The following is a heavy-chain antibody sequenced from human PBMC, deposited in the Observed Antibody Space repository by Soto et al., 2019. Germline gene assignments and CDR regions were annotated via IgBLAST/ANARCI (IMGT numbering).Heavy chain of an antibody. CDR3: ARDRITMVRGVLRGLDY. CDR1: GFTFSSYG. J-gene: IGHJ4*02. D-gene: IGHD3-10*01. CDR2: IWYDGSNK. V-gene: IGHV3-33*01. Sequence: GGPLRLSCAASGFTFSSYGMHWVRQAPGKGLEWVAVIWYDGSNKYYADSVKGRFTISRDNSKNTLYLQMNSLRAEDTAVYYCARDRITMVRGVLRGLDYWGQGTLVTVYS.